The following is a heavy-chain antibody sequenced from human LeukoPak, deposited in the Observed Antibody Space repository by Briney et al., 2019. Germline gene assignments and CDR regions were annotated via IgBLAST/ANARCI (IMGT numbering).Heavy chain of an antibody. V-gene: IGHV3-48*03. D-gene: IGHD3-22*01. CDR2: ISSSGNTI. J-gene: IGHJ4*02. CDR3: ARDKYYYDSSGYYYPLEY. Sequence: GGSLRLSCAASGFTFSSYEMNWVRQAPGKGLEWVSYISSSGNTIYYADSVKGRFTISRDNAKNSLYLQMNSLRAEDTAVYYCARDKYYYDSSGYYYPLEYWGQGTLVTVSS. CDR1: GFTFSSYE.